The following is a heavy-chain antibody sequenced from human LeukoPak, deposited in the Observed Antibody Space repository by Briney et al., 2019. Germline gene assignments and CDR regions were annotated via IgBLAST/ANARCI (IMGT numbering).Heavy chain of an antibody. J-gene: IGHJ5*02. CDR2: INPSGDFR. CDR3: ARDYSGQWEQLTGWWIDP. D-gene: IGHD1-26*01. V-gene: IGHV1-46*01. Sequence: ASVKVSCKPSGYTFGTHWMHWVRQAPGQGLEWMAIINPSGDFRSYAQKFQGRVTGTRDMSTRTVYMELSDLRPGDTALYYCARDYSGQWEQLTGWWIDPWGQGTLVIVSS. CDR1: GYTFGTHW.